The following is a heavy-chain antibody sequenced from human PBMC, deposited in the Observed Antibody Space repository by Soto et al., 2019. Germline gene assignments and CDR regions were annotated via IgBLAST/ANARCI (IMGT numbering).Heavy chain of an antibody. V-gene: IGHV4-30-2*01. J-gene: IGHJ5*01. CDR1: GGSISSDGYS. CDR3: ARAQFYYGSGNYRNLMFDS. Sequence: SETLSLTCAVSGGSISSDGYSWSWVRQPPGKGLEWIGYIYLSGSAYYNPSLKSRVSMSLDWSKNQFSLTLNSVTAADTAVYYCARAQFYYGSGNYRNLMFDSWGQGTQVTVSS. CDR2: IYLSGSA. D-gene: IGHD3-10*01.